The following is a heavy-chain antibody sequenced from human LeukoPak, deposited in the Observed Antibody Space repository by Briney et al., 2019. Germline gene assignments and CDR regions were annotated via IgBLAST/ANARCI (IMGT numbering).Heavy chain of an antibody. CDR1: GFTFSSYG. J-gene: IGHJ4*02. V-gene: IGHV3-23*01. CDR2: ISGSGGST. D-gene: IGHD3-9*01. Sequence: GGSLRLSCAASGFTFSSYGMSWVRQAPGKGLEWVSGISGSGGSTYSADSVKGRLTISRDNSKNTLYLQMNSLRAEDTAVYYCAKEGGYFDWPFTFDYWGQGTLVTVSS. CDR3: AKEGGYFDWPFTFDY.